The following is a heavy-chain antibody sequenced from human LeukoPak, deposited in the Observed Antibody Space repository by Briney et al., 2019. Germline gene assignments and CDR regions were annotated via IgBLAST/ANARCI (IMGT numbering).Heavy chain of an antibody. CDR3: ARSAPRTFDP. J-gene: IGHJ5*02. CDR1: GGSISSYY. V-gene: IGHV4-30-4*01. CDR2: IYYSGST. Sequence: PSETLSLTCTGSGGSISSYYWSWIRQPPGKGLEWIGYIYYSGSTYYNPSLKSRVTISVDTSKNQFSLKLSSVTAADTAVYYCARSAPRTFDPWGQGTLATVSS.